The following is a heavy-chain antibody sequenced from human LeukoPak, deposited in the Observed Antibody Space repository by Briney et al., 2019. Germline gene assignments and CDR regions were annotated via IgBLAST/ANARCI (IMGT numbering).Heavy chain of an antibody. CDR1: GYSFTSYW. CDR2: IYPGDSDT. V-gene: IGHV5-51*01. D-gene: IGHD3-3*01. J-gene: IGHJ5*02. Sequence: GESLKISCKGSGYSFTSYWIGWVRQMPGKGLEWMGIIYPGDSDTRYSPSSQGQVTISADKSISTAYLQWSSLKASDTAMYYCARRITIFGVVSTQTNWFDPWGQGTLVTVSS. CDR3: ARRITIFGVVSTQTNWFDP.